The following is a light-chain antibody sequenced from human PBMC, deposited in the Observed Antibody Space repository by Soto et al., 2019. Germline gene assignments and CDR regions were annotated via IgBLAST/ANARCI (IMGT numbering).Light chain of an antibody. CDR1: NNGIGSYNF. Sequence: QSVLTQPASVSGSPGQSVSVSCTGSNNGIGSYNFVSWFQQHPGKVPTLILYEVNSRPSGVSIRFSGSKSGNTASLTISGLQPEDEADYYCTSYAGSGVLIFGGGTQLTVL. V-gene: IGLV2-14*01. J-gene: IGLJ2*01. CDR2: EVN. CDR3: TSYAGSGVLI.